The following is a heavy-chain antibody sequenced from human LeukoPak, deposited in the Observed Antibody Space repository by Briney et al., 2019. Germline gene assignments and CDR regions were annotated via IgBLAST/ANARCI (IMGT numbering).Heavy chain of an antibody. CDR3: AKGLGSSGYQGGAFDI. CDR2: INSDGRST. D-gene: IGHD3-22*01. Sequence: GGSLRLSCAASGFTFSSYWMHWVRQAPGKGLVWVSHINSDGRSTNYADSVKGRFTISRGNSKNTLYLQMNSLRAEDTAVYYCAKGLGSSGYQGGAFDIWGQGTMVTVSS. J-gene: IGHJ3*02. V-gene: IGHV3-74*01. CDR1: GFTFSSYW.